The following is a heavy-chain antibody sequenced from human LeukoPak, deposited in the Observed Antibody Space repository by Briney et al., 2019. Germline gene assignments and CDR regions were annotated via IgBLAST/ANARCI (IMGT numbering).Heavy chain of an antibody. D-gene: IGHD2/OR15-2a*01. Sequence: SETLSLTCTVSGDSINNYYWSWIRQPAGKGLEWIGRICSTGSTNYNPSLKSRVTMSVDTSKNQFSLKLSSVTAAGTAVYYCAKVRYGTFNWFDPWGQGTQVTVSS. CDR2: ICSTGST. V-gene: IGHV4-4*07. CDR3: AKVRYGTFNWFDP. CDR1: GDSINNYY. J-gene: IGHJ5*02.